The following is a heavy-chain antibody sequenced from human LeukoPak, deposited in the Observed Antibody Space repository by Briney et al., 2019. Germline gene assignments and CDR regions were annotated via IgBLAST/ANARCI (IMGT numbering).Heavy chain of an antibody. D-gene: IGHD2-2*02. Sequence: GASVKVSCKASGYTFTGYYMHWVRQAPGQGLEWMGWINPNSGGTNYAQKFQGRVTTTRDTSISTAYMELSRLRSDDTAVYYCARVPAAIGNWFDPWGQGTLVTVSS. CDR2: INPNSGGT. CDR3: ARVPAAIGNWFDP. V-gene: IGHV1-2*02. J-gene: IGHJ5*02. CDR1: GYTFTGYY.